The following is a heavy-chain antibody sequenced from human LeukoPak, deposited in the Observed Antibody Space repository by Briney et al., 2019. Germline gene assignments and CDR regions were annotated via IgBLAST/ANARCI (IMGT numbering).Heavy chain of an antibody. CDR3: ARGDHSGYYYYYGMDV. Sequence: GASVKVSCKASGYTFTSYYMHWVRQAPGQGLEWMGIINPSGGSTSYAQKFQGRVTMTRDTSTSTVYMELSSPRSEDTAVYYCARGDHSGYYYYYGMDVWGQGTTVTVSS. J-gene: IGHJ6*02. V-gene: IGHV1-46*01. CDR1: GYTFTSYY. CDR2: INPSGGST. D-gene: IGHD6-19*01.